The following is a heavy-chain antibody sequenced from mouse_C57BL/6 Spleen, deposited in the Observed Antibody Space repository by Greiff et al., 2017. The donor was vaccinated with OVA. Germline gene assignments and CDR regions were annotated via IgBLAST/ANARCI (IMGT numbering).Heavy chain of an antibody. CDR1: GYTFTSYW. CDR2: IDPSDSYT. Sequence: QVHVKQPGAELVKPGASVKLSCKASGYTFTSYWMQWVKQRSGQGLEWIGEIDPSDSYTNYNQKFKGKATLTVDTSSSTAYMQLSSLTSEDSAVYYCARRGTAQATHFDYWGQGTTLTVSS. CDR3: ARRGTAQATHFDY. V-gene: IGHV1-50*01. D-gene: IGHD3-2*02. J-gene: IGHJ2*01.